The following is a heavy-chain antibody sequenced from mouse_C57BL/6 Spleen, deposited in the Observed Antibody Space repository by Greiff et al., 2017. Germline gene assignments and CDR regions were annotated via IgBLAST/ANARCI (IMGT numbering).Heavy chain of an antibody. J-gene: IGHJ4*01. CDR3: APNIPNYYYGSSTGAMDY. V-gene: IGHV1-22*01. CDR2: INPNNGGT. D-gene: IGHD1-1*01. CDR1: GYTFTDYN. Sequence: VQLQQSGPELVKPGASVKMSCKASGYTFTDYNMHWVKQSHGKSLEWIGYINPNNGGTSYNQKFKGKATLTVNKSSSTAYMELRSLTSEDSAVYYGAPNIPNYYYGSSTGAMDYWGQGTSVTVSS.